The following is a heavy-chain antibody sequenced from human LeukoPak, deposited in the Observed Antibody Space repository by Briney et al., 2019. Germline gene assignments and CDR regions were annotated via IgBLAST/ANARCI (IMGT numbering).Heavy chain of an antibody. CDR3: ARERSGSFDLDY. CDR1: GGSISSSNW. V-gene: IGHV4-4*02. J-gene: IGHJ4*01. D-gene: IGHD1-26*01. CDR2: IYHSGST. Sequence: PSETLSLTCAVSGGSISSSNWWSWVRQPPGKGLEWIGEIYHSGSTNYNPSLKSRVTISVDTSKNQFSLKLSSVTAADTAVYYCARERSGSFDLDYWGQEPWSPSPQ.